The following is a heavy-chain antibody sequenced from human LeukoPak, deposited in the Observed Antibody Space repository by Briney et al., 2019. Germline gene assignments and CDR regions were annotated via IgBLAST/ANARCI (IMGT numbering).Heavy chain of an antibody. CDR1: GGSISSYY. CDR2: IYTSGST. Sequence: SETLSLTCTVSGGSISSYYWSWIRQPAGKGPEWIGRIYTSGSTNYNPSLKSRVTMSVDTSKNQFSLKLSSVTAADTAVYYCAREGPVLRFLEWSANPHYYYYMDVWGKGTTVTVSS. D-gene: IGHD3-3*01. J-gene: IGHJ6*03. V-gene: IGHV4-4*07. CDR3: AREGPVLRFLEWSANPHYYYYMDV.